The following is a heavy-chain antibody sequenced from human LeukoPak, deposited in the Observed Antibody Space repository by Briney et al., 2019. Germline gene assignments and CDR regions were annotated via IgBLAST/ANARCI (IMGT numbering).Heavy chain of an antibody. CDR2: IHHSGRL. D-gene: IGHD3-22*01. CDR3: SRGLDSRKLGY. V-gene: IGHV4-31*03. J-gene: IGHJ4*02. Sequence: SQTLSLTCTVSGASFSSCDQYWNRNPQSPGKGLEWIGSIHHSGRLYNNPSLESRVTISIDTSKNQFSLNLNSVTAADTAVYFCSRGLDSRKLGYWGQGTLVTVSS. CDR1: GASFSSCDQY.